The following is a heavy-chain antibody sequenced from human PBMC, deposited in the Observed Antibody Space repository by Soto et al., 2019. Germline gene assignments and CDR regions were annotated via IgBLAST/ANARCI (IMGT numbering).Heavy chain of an antibody. CDR2: ISYDGSNK. Sequence: VQLLESGGGLVQPGGSLRLSCAASGFTFSSYGMHWVRQAPGKGLEWVAVISYDGSNKYYADSVKGRFTISRDNSKNTLYLQMNSLRAEDTAVYYCAKDGRGYYGSGRTQRGYFDYWGQGTLVTVSS. D-gene: IGHD3-10*01. V-gene: IGHV3-30*18. CDR1: GFTFSSYG. J-gene: IGHJ4*02. CDR3: AKDGRGYYGSGRTQRGYFDY.